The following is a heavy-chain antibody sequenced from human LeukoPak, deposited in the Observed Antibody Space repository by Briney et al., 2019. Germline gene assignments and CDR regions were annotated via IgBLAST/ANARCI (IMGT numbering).Heavy chain of an antibody. Sequence: GASVKVSCKASEDTFTYYHIHWVRQAPGQGVEWMGAVYATGGTTINTQNFQGRVTITRDTSTGTVYMELSSLRFEDTAMYYCATEAPRSYYFDYWGQGILVTVSS. CDR2: VYATGGTT. CDR1: EDTFTYYH. J-gene: IGHJ4*02. CDR3: ATEAPRSYYFDY. V-gene: IGHV1-46*01.